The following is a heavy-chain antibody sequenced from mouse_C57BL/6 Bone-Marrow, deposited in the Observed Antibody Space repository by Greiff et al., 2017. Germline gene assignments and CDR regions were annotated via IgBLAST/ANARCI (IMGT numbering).Heavy chain of an antibody. CDR1: GYTFTDYE. V-gene: IGHV1-15*01. CDR3: TRCPLTGYYAMDY. CDR2: IDPETGGT. J-gene: IGHJ4*01. Sequence: QVQLQQSGAELVRPGASVTLSCKASGYTFTDYEMHWVKQTPVHGLEWIGAIDPETGGTAYNQKFKGKAILTADKSSSTAYMELRSLTSEDSAVYYCTRCPLTGYYAMDYWGQGTSVTVSS. D-gene: IGHD4-1*01.